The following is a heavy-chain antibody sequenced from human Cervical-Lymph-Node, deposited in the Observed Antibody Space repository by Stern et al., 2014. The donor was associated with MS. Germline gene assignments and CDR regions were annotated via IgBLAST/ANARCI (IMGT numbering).Heavy chain of an antibody. J-gene: IGHJ4*02. D-gene: IGHD3-10*01. Sequence: EAQLAESGGGLVKPGGSLRLSCAAPGFTFSSYSMNWVRQAPAKGPERVSSISSSSSYIYYADSVKGRFTISRDNAKNSLYLQMNSLRAEDTAVYYCAREEFGELTAYFDYWGQGTLVTVSS. CDR1: GFTFSSYS. CDR3: AREEFGELTAYFDY. CDR2: ISSSSSYI. V-gene: IGHV3-21*01.